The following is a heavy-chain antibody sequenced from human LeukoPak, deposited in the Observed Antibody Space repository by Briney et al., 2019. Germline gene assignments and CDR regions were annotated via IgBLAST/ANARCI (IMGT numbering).Heavy chain of an antibody. CDR3: ASGCSSTSCYTEGSDY. J-gene: IGHJ4*02. CDR2: ISAYNGDT. Sequence: ASVKVSCKASGYTFSSYGISWVRQAPGQGLEWMGWISAYNGDTDYAQKVQGRVTMTTDTSTSTAYMELRSLRSDDTAVYYCASGCSSTSCYTEGSDYWGQGTLVTVSS. CDR1: GYTFSSYG. V-gene: IGHV1-18*01. D-gene: IGHD2-2*02.